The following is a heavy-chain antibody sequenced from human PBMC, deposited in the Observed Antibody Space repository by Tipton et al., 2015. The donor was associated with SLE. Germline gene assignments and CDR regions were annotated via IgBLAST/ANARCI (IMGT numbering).Heavy chain of an antibody. CDR1: GDSINSGGYY. V-gene: IGHV4-30-4*01. Sequence: TLSLTCTVSGDSINSGGYYWSWVRQHPGKGLQWIGYIYHSGTTFYNPSLKSRVTISVDTSKNQFSLKLSSVTAADTAVYYCAGMDYHHTSGAEAFDIRGQGTMVTVSS. D-gene: IGHD3-22*01. CDR2: IYHSGTT. J-gene: IGHJ3*02. CDR3: AGMDYHHTSGAEAFDI.